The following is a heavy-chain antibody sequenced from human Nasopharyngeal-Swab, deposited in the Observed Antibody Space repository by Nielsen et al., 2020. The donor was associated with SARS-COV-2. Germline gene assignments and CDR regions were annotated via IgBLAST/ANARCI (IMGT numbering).Heavy chain of an antibody. D-gene: IGHD1-26*01. Sequence: SETLSLTCAVYGGSFSGYYWSWIRQPPGKGLEWIGEINHSGSTNYNPSLRSRVTISVDTSKNQFSLKLSSVTAADTAVYYCARGRVGATGKKNWFDPWGQGTLVTVS. J-gene: IGHJ5*02. CDR2: INHSGST. CDR3: ARGRVGATGKKNWFDP. CDR1: GGSFSGYY. V-gene: IGHV4-34*01.